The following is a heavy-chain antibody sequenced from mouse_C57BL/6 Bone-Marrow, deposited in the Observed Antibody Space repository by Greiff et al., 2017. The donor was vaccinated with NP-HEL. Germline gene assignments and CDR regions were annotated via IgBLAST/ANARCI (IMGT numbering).Heavy chain of an antibody. J-gene: IGHJ1*03. Sequence: LQQPGTELVKPGASVKLSCKASGYTFTSYWMHWVKQRPGQGLEWIGNINPSNGGTNYNEKFKSKATLTVDKSSSTAYMQLSSLTSEDSAVYYCARGRIYDGYRYFDVWGTGTTVTVSS. D-gene: IGHD2-3*01. CDR2: INPSNGGT. V-gene: IGHV1-53*01. CDR1: GYTFTSYW. CDR3: ARGRIYDGYRYFDV.